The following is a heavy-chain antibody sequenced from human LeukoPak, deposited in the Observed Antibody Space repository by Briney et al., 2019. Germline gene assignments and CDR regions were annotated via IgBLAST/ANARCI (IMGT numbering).Heavy chain of an antibody. V-gene: IGHV1-8*01. CDR3: ARGLSVAGIYYYYYYYMDV. D-gene: IGHD6-19*01. Sequence: ASVKVSCKASGYTFTSYDINWVRQATGQGLEWMGWMNPNSGNTGYAQKFQGRVTMTRNTSVSTAYMELSSLRSEDTAVYYCARGLSVAGIYYYYYYYMDVWGKGTTVTVSS. J-gene: IGHJ6*03. CDR1: GYTFTSYD. CDR2: MNPNSGNT.